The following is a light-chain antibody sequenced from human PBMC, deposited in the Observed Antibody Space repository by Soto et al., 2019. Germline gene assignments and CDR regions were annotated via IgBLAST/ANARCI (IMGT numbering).Light chain of an antibody. J-gene: IGKJ1*01. CDR3: QQRSNWPPT. CDR2: DAS. Sequence: EVRLTQSAATLSLSTGERATLSCRASQSVSSYLAWYQQKPGQAPRLLIYDASNRATGIPARFSGSGSETDFTLTISRLEPEDSAIYYCQQRSNWPPTFGQGTKVDIK. CDR1: QSVSSY. V-gene: IGKV3-11*01.